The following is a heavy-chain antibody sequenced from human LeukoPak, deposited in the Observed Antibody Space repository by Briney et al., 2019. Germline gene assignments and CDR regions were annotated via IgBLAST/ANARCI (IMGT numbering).Heavy chain of an antibody. D-gene: IGHD5-12*01. CDR3: ARASGGDRGYDLYYFDY. V-gene: IGHV3-21*01. Sequence: GGSLRLSCAASGFTFSSYGMNWVRQAPGKGLERVSTISSSSSYMYYADSVRGRFTISRDNAKSSLFLQMNNLRAEDTAVYYCARASGGDRGYDLYYFDYWGQGSLVTVSS. CDR1: GFTFSSYG. CDR2: ISSSSSYM. J-gene: IGHJ4*02.